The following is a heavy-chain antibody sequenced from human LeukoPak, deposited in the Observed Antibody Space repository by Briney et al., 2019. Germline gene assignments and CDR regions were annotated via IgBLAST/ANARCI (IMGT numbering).Heavy chain of an antibody. J-gene: IGHJ6*03. CDR2: IYYSGST. Sequence: PSETLSLTCTVSGGSISSYYWSWIRQPPGKGLEWIGYIYYSGSTNYNPSLKSRVTISVDTSKNQFSLKLSSVTAADTAVYYCARWVYCTNGVCDRYYYYYMDVWGKGTTVTVSS. CDR1: GGSISSYY. V-gene: IGHV4-59*08. D-gene: IGHD2-8*01. CDR3: ARWVYCTNGVCDRYYYYYMDV.